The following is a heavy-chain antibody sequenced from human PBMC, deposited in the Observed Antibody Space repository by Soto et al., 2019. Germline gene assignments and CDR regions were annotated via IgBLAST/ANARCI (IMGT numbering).Heavy chain of an antibody. CDR3: ANVPWYYNGRI. J-gene: IGHJ4*02. CDR1: GFTFSTAD. D-gene: IGHD2-15*01. V-gene: IGHV3-23*01. Sequence: PGGSLRLSCAASGFTFSTADMSWVRQPPGKGLEWVSAISGRTTYYADSVKGRFTISRDTSKNTLYLQLNSLRADDTAVYYCANVPWYYNGRIWGQGTLVTVSS. CDR2: ISGRTT.